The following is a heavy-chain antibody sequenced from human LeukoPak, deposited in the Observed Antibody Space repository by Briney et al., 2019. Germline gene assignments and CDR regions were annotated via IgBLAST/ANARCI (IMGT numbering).Heavy chain of an antibody. J-gene: IGHJ3*02. D-gene: IGHD3-22*01. CDR3: AREPFYYDSTLLDAFDI. CDR1: GGSISSYY. CDR2: IYTSVST. Sequence: TSETLSLTCTVSGGSISSYYWSWIRQPAGKGLEWIGRIYTSVSTNYNPSLKSRVTISVDKSKNQFSLKLSSVTAADTAVYYCAREPFYYDSTLLDAFDIWGQGTMVTVSS. V-gene: IGHV4-4*07.